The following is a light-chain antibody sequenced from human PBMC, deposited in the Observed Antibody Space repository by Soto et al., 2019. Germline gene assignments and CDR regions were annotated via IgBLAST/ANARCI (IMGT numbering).Light chain of an antibody. CDR2: GAS. Sequence: EIVMTQSPATLSVSPGERATLSCRASQSVRGNLAWYQEKPGQAPRLLIYGASNRATGIPDRFSGSGSGTDFTLTISRLEPEDFAVYYCQQYGSSGTFGQGTKVDIK. J-gene: IGKJ1*01. CDR1: QSVRGN. CDR3: QQYGSSGT. V-gene: IGKV3-20*01.